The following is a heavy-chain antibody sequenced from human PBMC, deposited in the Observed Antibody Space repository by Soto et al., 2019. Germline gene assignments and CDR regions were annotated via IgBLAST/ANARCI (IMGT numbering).Heavy chain of an antibody. Sequence: GESLKISCKGSGYSFTSYWIGWVRQMPGKGLEWMGIIYPGDSDTRYSPSFQGQVTISADKSISTAYLQWSSLKASDTAMYYCARHKGWYYYDSCGYYYLDYGGRGTRVTVSS. CDR1: GYSFTSYW. D-gene: IGHD3-22*01. CDR3: ARHKGWYYYDSCGYYYLDY. V-gene: IGHV5-51*01. J-gene: IGHJ4*02. CDR2: IYPGDSDT.